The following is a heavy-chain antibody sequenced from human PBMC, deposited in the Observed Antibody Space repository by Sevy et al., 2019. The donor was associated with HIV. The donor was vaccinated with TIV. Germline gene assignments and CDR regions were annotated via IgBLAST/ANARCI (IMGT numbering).Heavy chain of an antibody. CDR3: ARGGGVGATTTPDS. CDR1: GGTFSSYA. CDR2: IIPIFGTA. Sequence: ASVKVSCKASGGTFSSYAISWVRQAPGQGLEWMGVIIPIFGTANYAQKFQGRVTITADESTSTAYMELTSLKSDETAVYYWARGGGVGATTTPDSWGQGTLVTVSS. J-gene: IGHJ4*02. V-gene: IGHV1-69*13. D-gene: IGHD1-26*01.